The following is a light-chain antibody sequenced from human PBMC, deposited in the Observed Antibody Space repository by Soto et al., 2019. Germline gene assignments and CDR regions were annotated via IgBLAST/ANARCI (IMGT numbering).Light chain of an antibody. CDR2: GAS. Sequence: EIVMTQSPATLSVSPGERATLSCRASQSVSSNLAWYQQKPGQAPRLLIYGASTRATGIPATFSGSGSGTDFTLTISGLQSEDFAVYYCQQYDNWLTFGGGTKVEIK. J-gene: IGKJ4*01. CDR1: QSVSSN. CDR3: QQYDNWLT. V-gene: IGKV3-15*01.